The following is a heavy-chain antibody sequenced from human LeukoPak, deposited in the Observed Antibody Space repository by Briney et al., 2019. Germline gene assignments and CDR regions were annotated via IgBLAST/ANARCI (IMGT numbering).Heavy chain of an antibody. D-gene: IGHD3-3*01. CDR3: ARDRPYYDFWSGYES. V-gene: IGHV4-59*12. CDR2: IYYSGST. CDR1: GDSINNYY. J-gene: IGHJ4*02. Sequence: KPSETLSLTCTVSGDSINNYYWSWIRQPPGKGLECIGYIYYSGSTNYDPSLKSRVTMSVDTSKNQFSLKLSSVTAADTAVYYCARDRPYYDFWSGYESWGQGTLVTVSS.